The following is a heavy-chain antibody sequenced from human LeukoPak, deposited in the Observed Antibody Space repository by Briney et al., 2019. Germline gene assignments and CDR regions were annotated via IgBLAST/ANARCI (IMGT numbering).Heavy chain of an antibody. CDR1: GYTLTDLS. D-gene: IGHD3-10*01. CDR3: AADVLVSGGSYYHGF. CDR2: VDPKDGAT. Sequence: VASVKVSCKVSGYTLTDLSLHWVRQAPGKAFEWMGGVDPKDGATIYAQQFQGRLTMTDDTSTDTTYLELSGLTSEDTALYFCAADVLVSGGSYYHGFWGQGTLLTVSS. J-gene: IGHJ4*02. V-gene: IGHV1-24*01.